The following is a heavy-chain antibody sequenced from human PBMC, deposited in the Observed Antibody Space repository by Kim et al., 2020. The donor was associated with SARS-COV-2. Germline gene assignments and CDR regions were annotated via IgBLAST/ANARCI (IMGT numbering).Heavy chain of an antibody. J-gene: IGHJ4*02. V-gene: IGHV4-31*02. D-gene: IGHD3-22*01. Sequence: PALKDRVTMSVDTSKNQFSRKPSSVTAADTAVYYCARARITMIVVVKYFDYWGQGTLVTVSS. CDR3: ARARITMIVVVKYFDY.